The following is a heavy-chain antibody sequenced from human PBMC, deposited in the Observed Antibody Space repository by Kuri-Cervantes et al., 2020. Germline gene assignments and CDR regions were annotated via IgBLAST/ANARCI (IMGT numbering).Heavy chain of an antibody. CDR3: ARIGTGYKFRFDP. D-gene: IGHD3-9*01. V-gene: IGHV3-21*01. Sequence: GESLRLSCAASGFTFSSYSMNWVRQAPGKGLEWVSSISSSSSYIYYADSVKGRFTISRDNAKNSLYLQMNSLRAEDTAVYYCARIGTGYKFRFDPWGQGTLVTVSS. CDR1: GFTFSSYS. CDR2: ISSSSSYI. J-gene: IGHJ5*02.